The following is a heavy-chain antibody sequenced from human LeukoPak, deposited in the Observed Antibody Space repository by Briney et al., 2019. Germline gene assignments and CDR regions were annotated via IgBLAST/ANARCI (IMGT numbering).Heavy chain of an antibody. CDR1: GYSFTSYW. V-gene: IGHV5-51*01. D-gene: IGHD3-22*01. J-gene: IGHJ3*02. CDR2: IYPGDSDT. CDR3: ARHQGGNYDSSGYPDAFDI. Sequence: GESLKISCKGSGYSFTSYWNGWVRQMPGKGLEWMGIIYPGDSDTRYSASFQGQVTISADKSISTAYLQWSSLKASDTAMYYCARHQGGNYDSSGYPDAFDIWGQGTMVTVSS.